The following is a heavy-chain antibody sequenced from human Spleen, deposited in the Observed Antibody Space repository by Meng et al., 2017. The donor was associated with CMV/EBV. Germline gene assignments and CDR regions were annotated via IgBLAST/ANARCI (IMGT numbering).Heavy chain of an antibody. CDR3: ARGATWTGYHFDY. CDR2: IYYSGTT. CDR1: GGSISSGGYF. D-gene: IGHD3/OR15-3a*01. Sequence: GGSISSGGYFWSWIRQHPGKGLEWIGYIYYSGTTYYNPSLVSRLTISLDTSKNQSSLKLSSVTAADTAVYYCARGATWTGYHFDYWGQGTLVTVSS. V-gene: IGHV4-31*02. J-gene: IGHJ4*02.